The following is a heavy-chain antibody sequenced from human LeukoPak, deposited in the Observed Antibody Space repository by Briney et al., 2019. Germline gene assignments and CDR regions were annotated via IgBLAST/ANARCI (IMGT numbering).Heavy chain of an antibody. CDR2: IIPIFGTA. CDR1: GGTFSSYA. Sequence: ASVKVSCEASGGTFSSYAISWVRQAPGQGLEWMGGIIPIFGTANYAQKFQGRVTITTDESTSTAYMELSSLRSEDTAVYYCARAIVPAATYYYYYYMDVWGKGTTVTVSS. V-gene: IGHV1-69*05. J-gene: IGHJ6*03. D-gene: IGHD2-2*01. CDR3: ARAIVPAATYYYYYYMDV.